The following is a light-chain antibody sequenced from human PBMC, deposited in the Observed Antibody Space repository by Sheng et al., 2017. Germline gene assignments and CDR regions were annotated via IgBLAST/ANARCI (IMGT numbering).Light chain of an antibody. CDR1: NIGSKN. CDR2: DDY. CDR3: QVWDSSSDVV. J-gene: IGLJ2*01. V-gene: IGLV3-21*02. Sequence: SYEVTQPPSVSVAPGQTARITCGGNNIGSKNVHWYQQKPGQAPVLVVYDDYDRPSGIPERFSGSNSGNTATLTISRVEAGDEADYYCQVWDSSSDVVFGGGTKLTVL.